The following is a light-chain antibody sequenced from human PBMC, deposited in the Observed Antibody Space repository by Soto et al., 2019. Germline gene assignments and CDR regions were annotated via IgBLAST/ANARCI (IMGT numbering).Light chain of an antibody. V-gene: IGKV1-39*01. CDR2: AAS. CDR3: QQGYNTPFT. CDR1: QSISSS. Sequence: DIPMTQSPSSLSASVGDRVTITCRSSQSISSSLNWYQQKPGTAPRLLIYAASTLLSGVPSRFSGSGSGTDFTLTISSLQPEDFATYYCQQGYNTPFTFGPGTKVDIK. J-gene: IGKJ3*01.